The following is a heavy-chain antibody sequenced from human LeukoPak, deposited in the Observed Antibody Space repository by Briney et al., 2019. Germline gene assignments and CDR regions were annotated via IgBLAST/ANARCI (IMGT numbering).Heavy chain of an antibody. V-gene: IGHV1-2*02. CDR3: ARAGSCSGGSCSDWFDP. D-gene: IGHD2-15*01. Sequence: GASVKVSCKASGYTFTDYYMYWVRQAPGQGLEWMGWINPDSGGTNYAQKFQGRVTMTRDTSISTAYMELSRLRSDDTAVYYCARAGSCSGGSCSDWFDPWGQGTLVTVSS. CDR1: GYTFTDYY. CDR2: INPDSGGT. J-gene: IGHJ5*02.